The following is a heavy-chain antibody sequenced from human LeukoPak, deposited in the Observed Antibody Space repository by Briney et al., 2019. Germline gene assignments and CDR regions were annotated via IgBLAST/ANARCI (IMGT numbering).Heavy chain of an antibody. V-gene: IGHV3-30*02. D-gene: IGHD3-22*01. CDR3: ARDLGQYYDTSDNWFDP. Sequence: GGSLRLSCAASGFIFSSYGMHWVRQAPGKGPEWVAFTRYDGSDKYYADSVKGRFTISRDNSKNTLYLQMNSLRTEDTAVYYCARDLGQYYDTSDNWFDPWGQGTLVTVSS. CDR1: GFIFSSYG. J-gene: IGHJ5*02. CDR2: TRYDGSDK.